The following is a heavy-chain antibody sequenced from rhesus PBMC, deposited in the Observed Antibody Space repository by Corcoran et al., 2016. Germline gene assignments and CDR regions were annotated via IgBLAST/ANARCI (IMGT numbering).Heavy chain of an antibody. CDR1: GGTISSRS. CDR2: IDGRVYST. CDR3: AHEYTNYWAFHY. J-gene: IGHJ4*01. V-gene: IGHV4-169*01. Sequence: QLQLQESGHGLVQPAEPLSVPCAVSGGTISSRSGRCSCKATGKGLEWIGDIDGRVYSTNYNPPRYSRVTLSVDTSKNHLSRKLTAVTASDTAVYDCAHEYTNYWAFHYWGQGVLVTGSS. D-gene: IGHD4-23*01.